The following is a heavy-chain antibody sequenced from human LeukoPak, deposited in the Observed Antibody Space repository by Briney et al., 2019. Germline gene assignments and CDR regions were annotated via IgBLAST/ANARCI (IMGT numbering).Heavy chain of an antibody. CDR2: ISSSSRHI. J-gene: IGHJ5*02. D-gene: IGHD3-16*01. V-gene: IGHV3-21*01. CDR3: ARGVGLGGWFDP. CDR1: GFTFSSYS. Sequence: GGSLRLSCAASGFTFSSYSMNWVRLAPGKGLDWVSSISSSSRHIYYADSVKGRFTISRDNAKNSLYLQMNSLRVEDTAVYYCARGVGLGGWFDPWGQGTLVTVSS.